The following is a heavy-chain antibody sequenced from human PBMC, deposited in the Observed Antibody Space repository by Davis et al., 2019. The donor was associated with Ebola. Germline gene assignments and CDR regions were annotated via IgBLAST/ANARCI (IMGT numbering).Heavy chain of an antibody. CDR2: ISYDGSNK. Sequence: PGGSLRLSCAASGFTFSSYAMHWVRQAPGKGLEWVAVISYDGSNKYYADSVKGRFTISRDNAKNSLYLQMTSPRAEDTAVYYCARASIAARPGYYYGMDVWGQGTTVTVSS. D-gene: IGHD6-6*01. V-gene: IGHV3-30-3*01. CDR3: ARASIAARPGYYYGMDV. CDR1: GFTFSSYA. J-gene: IGHJ6*02.